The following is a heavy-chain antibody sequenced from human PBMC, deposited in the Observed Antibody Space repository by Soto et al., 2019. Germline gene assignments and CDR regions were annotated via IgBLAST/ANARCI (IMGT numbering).Heavy chain of an antibody. CDR3: ARKGDGMDV. CDR2: IWYDGSNK. CDR1: GFTFSYYG. Sequence: QVQLVESGGGVVQPGRSLRLSCAASGFTFSYYGMHWVRQAPGKGLEWVAVIWYDGSNKYYADSVKGRFTISRDNSKNTLYLQINSLRAEDTAVYYCARKGDGMDVWGQGTTVTVSS. V-gene: IGHV3-33*01. J-gene: IGHJ6*02.